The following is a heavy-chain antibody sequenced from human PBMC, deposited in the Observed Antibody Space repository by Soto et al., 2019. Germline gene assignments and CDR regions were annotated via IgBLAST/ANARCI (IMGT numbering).Heavy chain of an antibody. D-gene: IGHD3-10*01. J-gene: IGHJ3*02. CDR1: GYTFTSYA. CDR2: INAGNGNT. Sequence: QVQLVQSGAEVKKPGASVKVSCKASGYTFTSYAMHWVRQAPGQRLEWMGWINAGNGNTKYSQKFQGRVTITRDTSASTAYMELGSLRSEDTAVYYCARDMVRGVVFAFDTWGQGTMVTVSS. CDR3: ARDMVRGVVFAFDT. V-gene: IGHV1-3*01.